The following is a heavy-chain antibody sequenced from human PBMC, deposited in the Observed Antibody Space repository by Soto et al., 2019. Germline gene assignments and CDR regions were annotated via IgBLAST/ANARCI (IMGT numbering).Heavy chain of an antibody. D-gene: IGHD3-3*01. J-gene: IGHJ4*02. CDR2: IIPIFGTA. V-gene: IGHV1-69*01. CDR3: ARSPYTIFGVVIMPFDY. CDR1: GGTFSSYV. Sequence: QVQLVQSGAEVKKPGSSVKVSCKASGGTFSSYVISWVRQAPGQGLEWMGWIIPIFGTANYAQKFQGRVTITADESTSTAYMELSSLRSEDTAVYYCARSPYTIFGVVIMPFDYWGQGTLVTVSS.